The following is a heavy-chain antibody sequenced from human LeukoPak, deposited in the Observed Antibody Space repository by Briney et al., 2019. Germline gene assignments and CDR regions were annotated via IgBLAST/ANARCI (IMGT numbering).Heavy chain of an antibody. J-gene: IGHJ4*02. Sequence: PSETLSLTCTVSGGSISSGDYYRSWIRQPPGKGLEWIGYIYYSGSTYYNPSLKSRVTISVDTSKNQFSLKLSSVTAVDTAVYYCARDAPPVHYYDSSGYYRNFDYWGQGTLVTVSS. V-gene: IGHV4-30-4*01. CDR2: IYYSGST. CDR3: ARDAPPVHYYDSSGYYRNFDY. CDR1: GGSISSGDYY. D-gene: IGHD3-22*01.